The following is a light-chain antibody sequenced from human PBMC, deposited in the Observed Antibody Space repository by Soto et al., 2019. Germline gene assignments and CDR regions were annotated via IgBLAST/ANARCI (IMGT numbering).Light chain of an antibody. CDR1: SSDVGGYNY. Sequence: QSVLTQPASVSGSPGQSITISCTGTSSDVGGYNYVSWYQHHPGKAPKLMIYDVSNRPSGISNRFSGSKSGNTASLTISGLQPEEEGDYYCSSYAPSNTRKIVLGIGTKVTVL. V-gene: IGLV2-14*03. CDR3: SSYAPSNTRKIV. CDR2: DVS. J-gene: IGLJ1*01.